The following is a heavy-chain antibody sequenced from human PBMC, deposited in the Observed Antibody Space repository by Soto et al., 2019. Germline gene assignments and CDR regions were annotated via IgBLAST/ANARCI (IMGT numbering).Heavy chain of an antibody. CDR2: IIPIFGTA. Sequence: VKVSCQSSGGPLGRYAISWVRQAHVQVLEWMGGIIPIFGTANYAQKFQGRVTITADESTSTAYMELSSLRSEDTAVYYCSRGDCSSTSCYTSNVFDPWVQGTLVTVSS. CDR1: GGPLGRYA. D-gene: IGHD2-2*02. V-gene: IGHV1-69*01. J-gene: IGHJ5*02. CDR3: SRGDCSSTSCYTSNVFDP.